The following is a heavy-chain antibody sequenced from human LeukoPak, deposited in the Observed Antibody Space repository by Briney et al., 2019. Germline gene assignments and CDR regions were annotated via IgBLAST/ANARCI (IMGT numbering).Heavy chain of an antibody. J-gene: IGHJ4*02. CDR3: ARVPERRFLEWLPLNY. D-gene: IGHD3-3*01. V-gene: IGHV1-2*02. Sequence: GASVKVSCKASGDTFTGYYMHWVRRAPGQGLEWMGWINPNSGGTNYAQKFQGRVTMTRDTSISTAYMELSRLRSDDTAVYYCARVPERRFLEWLPLNYWAQGTLVTVSS. CDR1: GDTFTGYY. CDR2: INPNSGGT.